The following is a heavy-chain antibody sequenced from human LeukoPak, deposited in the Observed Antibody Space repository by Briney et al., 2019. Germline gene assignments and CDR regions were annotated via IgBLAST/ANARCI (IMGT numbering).Heavy chain of an antibody. CDR1: GFTFSSYA. CDR2: ISSSSSYI. J-gene: IGHJ4*02. Sequence: PGGSLRLSCAASGFTFSSYAMTWVRQAPGKGLEWVSSISSSSSYIYYADSVKGRFTISRDNAKNSLYLQMNSLRAEDTAVYYCARDGYGGYAYYFDYWGQGTLVTVSS. V-gene: IGHV3-21*01. CDR3: ARDGYGGYAYYFDY. D-gene: IGHD5-12*01.